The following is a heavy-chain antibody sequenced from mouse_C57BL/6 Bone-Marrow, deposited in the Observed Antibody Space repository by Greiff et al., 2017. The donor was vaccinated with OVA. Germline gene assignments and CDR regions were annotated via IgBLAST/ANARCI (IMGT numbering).Heavy chain of an antibody. D-gene: IGHD1-1*01. Sequence: EVKLMESGGGLVQPGGSLKLSCAASGFTFSDYYMYWVRQTPEKRLEWVAYISNGGGSTYYPDTVKGRFTISRDNAKNTLYLQMSRLKSEDTAMYYCASQFIPEAMDYWGQGTSVTVSS. V-gene: IGHV5-12*01. CDR1: GFTFSDYY. J-gene: IGHJ4*01. CDR3: ASQFIPEAMDY. CDR2: ISNGGGST.